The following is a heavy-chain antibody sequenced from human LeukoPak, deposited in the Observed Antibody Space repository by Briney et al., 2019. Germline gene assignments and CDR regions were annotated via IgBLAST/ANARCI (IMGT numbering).Heavy chain of an antibody. CDR1: GFTVSSNY. CDR3: ASSRGYSYGPDY. J-gene: IGHJ4*02. V-gene: IGHV3-66*01. CDR2: IYSGGST. D-gene: IGHD5-18*01. Sequence: GGSLRLSCAASGFTVSSNYMSWVRQAPGKGLEWVSVIYSGGSTYYADSVKGRFTISRDNSKNTLYLQMNSLRAEDTAVYYCASSRGYSYGPDYWGQGTLVIVSS.